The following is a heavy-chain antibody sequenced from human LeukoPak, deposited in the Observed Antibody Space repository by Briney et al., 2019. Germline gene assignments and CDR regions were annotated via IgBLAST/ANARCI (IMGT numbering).Heavy chain of an antibody. Sequence: GGSLRLSCAASGFTFSSYWMSWVRQAPGKGLEWVSYISSSSSTIYYADSVKGRFTISRDNAKNSLYLQMNSLRAEDTAVYYCAREVPSGYDGVDYWGQGTLVTVSS. CDR1: GFTFSSYW. D-gene: IGHD5-12*01. J-gene: IGHJ4*02. V-gene: IGHV3-48*04. CDR2: ISSSSSTI. CDR3: AREVPSGYDGVDY.